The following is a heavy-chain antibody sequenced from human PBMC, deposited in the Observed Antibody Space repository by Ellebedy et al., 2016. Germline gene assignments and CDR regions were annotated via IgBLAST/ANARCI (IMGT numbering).Heavy chain of an antibody. CDR3: ARGGFRGYYFDY. J-gene: IGHJ4*02. Sequence: SETLSLTCTVSGGSISRYYWSWIRQPPGKGLEWIGYIYYSGSTNYNPSLKSRVTISVDTSKNQFSLKLSSVTAADTAVYYCARGGFRGYYFDYWGQGTLVTVSS. D-gene: IGHD3-10*01. CDR1: GGSISRYY. CDR2: IYYSGST. V-gene: IGHV4-59*01.